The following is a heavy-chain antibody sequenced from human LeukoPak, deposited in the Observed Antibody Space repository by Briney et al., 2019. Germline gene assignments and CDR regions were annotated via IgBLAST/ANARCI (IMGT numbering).Heavy chain of an antibody. CDR1: GFTFDEYG. CDR2: INWNGGST. Sequence: GGSLRLSCAASGFTFDEYGMSWVRQAPGKGLEWVSGINWNGGSTGYADSVKGRFTISRDNAKNSLYLQMNSLRAEDTALYYCARVCRNPDYYYYYYMDVWGKGTTVTVSS. D-gene: IGHD1-14*01. V-gene: IGHV3-20*04. CDR3: ARVCRNPDYYYYYYMDV. J-gene: IGHJ6*03.